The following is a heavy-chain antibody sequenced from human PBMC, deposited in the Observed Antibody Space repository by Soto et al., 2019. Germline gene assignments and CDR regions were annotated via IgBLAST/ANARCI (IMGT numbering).Heavy chain of an antibody. CDR1: AYRCTCFR. CDR2: VNAYNGKT. D-gene: IGHD6-13*01. Sequence: SGKVACRASAYRCTCFRVNWVRQAPGQGREWMGWVNAYNGKTNYAKKFQGRVKMTADTSTSTAYMEVRSLRSDETAVYYCATGAAGIAAQVIGGPGTLFPVS. V-gene: IGHV1-18*01. CDR3: ATGAAGIAAQVI. J-gene: IGHJ4*01.